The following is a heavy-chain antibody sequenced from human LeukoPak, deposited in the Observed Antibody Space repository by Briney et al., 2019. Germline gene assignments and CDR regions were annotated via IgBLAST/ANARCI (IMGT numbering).Heavy chain of an antibody. Sequence: SETLSLTCTVSGGSISSYYWSWIRQPPGKGLEWIGYIYYSGSTNYNPSLKSRVTISVDTSKNQFSLKLSSVTAADTAVYYCARQVAVAGTNYFDYWGREPWSPSPQ. CDR2: IYYSGST. D-gene: IGHD6-19*01. V-gene: IGHV4-59*08. CDR3: ARQVAVAGTNYFDY. J-gene: IGHJ4*02. CDR1: GGSISSYY.